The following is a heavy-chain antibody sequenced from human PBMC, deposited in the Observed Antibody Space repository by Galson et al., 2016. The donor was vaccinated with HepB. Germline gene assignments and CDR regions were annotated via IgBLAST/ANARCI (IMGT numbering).Heavy chain of an antibody. V-gene: IGHV1-18*04. CDR2: ISGYNGNT. CDR1: GYTFTSYG. CDR3: ARDWGGGFQAGDAFDI. D-gene: IGHD3-16*01. J-gene: IGHJ3*02. Sequence: SVKVSCKASGYTFTSYGISWVRQAPGQGLEWMGWISGYNGNTNYAQMLQGRVTMTTDTSTSTAYMELRSLRSDDTAVYYCARDWGGGFQAGDAFDIWGQGTMVTVSS.